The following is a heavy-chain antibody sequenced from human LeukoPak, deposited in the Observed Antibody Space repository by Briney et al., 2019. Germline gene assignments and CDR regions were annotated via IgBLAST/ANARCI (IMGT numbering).Heavy chain of an antibody. J-gene: IGHJ4*02. CDR2: ISAYNGNT. Sequence: ASVKVSCKASGYTFTSYGISWVRQAPGQGLEWMGWISAYNGNTNYAQKLQGRVTMTTDTSTSTAYMELRSLRSDDTAVYYCARASEYYDFWSGYSSRTYYFDYWGQGTLVTVSS. CDR3: ARASEYYDFWSGYSSRTYYFDY. V-gene: IGHV1-18*01. D-gene: IGHD3-3*01. CDR1: GYTFTSYG.